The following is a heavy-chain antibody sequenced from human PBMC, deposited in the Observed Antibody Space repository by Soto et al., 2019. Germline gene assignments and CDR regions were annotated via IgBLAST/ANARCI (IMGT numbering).Heavy chain of an antibody. CDR2: IFHSGTT. J-gene: IGHJ4*02. CDR1: VGSISSGYH. Sequence: SETLSLTCTVSVGSISSGYHWAWIRQPPGMRLEWVASIFHSGTTYYNPSLTSRVTIFVDTSKNQFSLKLTSVTAADSAVDYCARTDNVGYDPFCGQGKLGTVSP. V-gene: IGHV4-38-2*02. CDR3: ARTDNVGYDPF. D-gene: IGHD5-12*01.